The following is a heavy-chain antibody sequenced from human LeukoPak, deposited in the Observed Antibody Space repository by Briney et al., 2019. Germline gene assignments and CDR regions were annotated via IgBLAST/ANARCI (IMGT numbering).Heavy chain of an antibody. CDR1: GFTFSSYA. Sequence: GGSLRLSCAASGFTFSSYAMSWVRQAPGKGLEWVSAISGSGGSTYYADSVKGRFTISRDNSKNTLYLQMSSRRAEDTAVYYCAKDLRVGGAMVFDYWGQGTLVTVSS. D-gene: IGHD2-8*01. J-gene: IGHJ4*02. V-gene: IGHV3-23*01. CDR3: AKDLRVGGAMVFDY. CDR2: ISGSGGST.